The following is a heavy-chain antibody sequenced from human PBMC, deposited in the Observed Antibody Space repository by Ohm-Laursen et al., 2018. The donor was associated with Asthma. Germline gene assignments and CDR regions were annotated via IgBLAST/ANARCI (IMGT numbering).Heavy chain of an antibody. CDR3: AKDVFAGPNVVVVTAADC. D-gene: IGHD2-21*02. CDR1: GFTVSNTY. Sequence: SLRLSCTATGFTVSNTYMSWVRQAPGKGLEWVSIIYSDGSTYYADSVKGRFTISRDSSKNTLYLQMNSLRADDTAVYFCAKDVFAGPNVVVVTAADCWGQGTLVTVSA. V-gene: IGHV3-53*01. CDR2: IYSDGST. J-gene: IGHJ4*02.